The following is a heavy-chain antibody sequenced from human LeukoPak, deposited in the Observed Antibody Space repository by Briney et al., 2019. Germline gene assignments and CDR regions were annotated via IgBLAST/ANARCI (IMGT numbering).Heavy chain of an antibody. J-gene: IGHJ4*02. V-gene: IGHV3-23*01. Sequence: GGSLRLSCAASGFTFSSYAMSWVRQAPGKGLEWVSAISGSGGGTYYADSVKGRFTISRDNSKNTLYLQMNSLRAEDTAVYYCAKEGDYYGSGSYYGYFDYWGQGTLVTVSS. CDR2: ISGSGGGT. D-gene: IGHD3-10*01. CDR1: GFTFSSYA. CDR3: AKEGDYYGSGSYYGYFDY.